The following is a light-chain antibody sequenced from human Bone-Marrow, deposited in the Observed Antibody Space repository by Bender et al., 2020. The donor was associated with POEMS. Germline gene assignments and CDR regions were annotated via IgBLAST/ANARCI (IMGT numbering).Light chain of an antibody. CDR2: RND. V-gene: IGLV1-47*01. CDR3: ATWDDSLSGVV. J-gene: IGLJ2*01. Sequence: QSVLTQPPSASGTPGQRVTISCSGSSSNIGSNFVSWYQQFPGTAPKLLIYRNDQRPSGVSNRFSGSKSGNTASLTISGLQAEDEADYYCATWDDSLSGVVFGGGTKLTVL. CDR1: SSNIGSNF.